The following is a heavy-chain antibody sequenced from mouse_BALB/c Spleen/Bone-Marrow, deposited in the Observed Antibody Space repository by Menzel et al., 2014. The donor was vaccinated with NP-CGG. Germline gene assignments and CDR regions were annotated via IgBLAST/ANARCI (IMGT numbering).Heavy chain of an antibody. CDR3: ARDDVWYAMDY. CDR1: GFTFSSYG. Sequence: EVQLVESGGGLVQPGGSLKLSCAASGFTFSSYGMSWVRRTPDKRLELVATINSNGGSTYYPDSVKGRFTISRDNAKNTLYLQMSSLESEDTAMYYCARDDVWYAMDYWGQGTSVTVSS. J-gene: IGHJ4*01. CDR2: INSNGGST. V-gene: IGHV5-6-3*01.